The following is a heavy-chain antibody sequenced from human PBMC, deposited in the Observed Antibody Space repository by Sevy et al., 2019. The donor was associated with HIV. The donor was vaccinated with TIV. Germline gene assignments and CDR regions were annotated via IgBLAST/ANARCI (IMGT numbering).Heavy chain of an antibody. J-gene: IGHJ4*02. CDR1: GFTFSSYE. CDR2: ISNSGTTI. D-gene: IGHD4-17*01. V-gene: IGHV3-48*03. CDR3: ARDLPPSATTVAHFDC. Sequence: GGSLRLSCAASGFTFSSYEMNWVRQAPGKGLEWVSYISNSGTTISYSDSVKGRFTISRDNDRNSLYLQMNGLRAEDTAVYYCARDLPPSATTVAHFDCWGQGTLVTVSS.